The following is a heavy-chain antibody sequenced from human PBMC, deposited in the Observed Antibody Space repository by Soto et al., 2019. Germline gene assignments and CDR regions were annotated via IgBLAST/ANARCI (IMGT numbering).Heavy chain of an antibody. D-gene: IGHD3-9*01. J-gene: IGHJ4*02. CDR1: GFPFSDYY. CDR2: IGSSSSYT. Sequence: QVQLVESGGDLVKPGGSLRLSCAASGFPFSDYYMSWIRQAPGKGLEWVSSIGSSSSYTNYADSVKGRFTISRDNAKNSLYLQVNSLRAEDTAVYYCARRRPTGYYNYWGQGTLVTVSA. V-gene: IGHV3-11*06. CDR3: ARRRPTGYYNY.